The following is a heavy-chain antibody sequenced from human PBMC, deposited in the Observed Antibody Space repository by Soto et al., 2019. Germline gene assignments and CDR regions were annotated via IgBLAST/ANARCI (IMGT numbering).Heavy chain of an antibody. J-gene: IGHJ6*03. D-gene: IGHD6-19*01. CDR1: GGTFSSYT. Sequence: SVKVSCKASGGTFSSYTISWVRQAPGQGLEWMGRIIPILGIANHAQKFQGRVTITADKSTSTAYMELSSLRSEDTAVYYCARDWGDVSGWYEYYYYYYMDVWGKGNTVTVSS. CDR2: IIPILGIA. V-gene: IGHV1-69*04. CDR3: ARDWGDVSGWYEYYYYYYMDV.